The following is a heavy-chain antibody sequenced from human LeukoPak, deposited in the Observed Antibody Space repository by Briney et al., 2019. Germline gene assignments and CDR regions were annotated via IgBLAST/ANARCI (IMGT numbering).Heavy chain of an antibody. J-gene: IGHJ4*02. CDR3: TIDLMTGFSSGWHFGY. V-gene: IGHV3-23*01. D-gene: IGHD6-19*01. Sequence: PGGSLRLSCAASGLTFRNFAMSWVRQAPGKGLEWLAVTSGDEDSTHYADSVRGRFVISTDSSTNSLFLQMNSLRADDTAVYYCTIDLMTGFSSGWHFGYWGQGTLVTVSS. CDR2: TSGDEDST. CDR1: GLTFRNFA.